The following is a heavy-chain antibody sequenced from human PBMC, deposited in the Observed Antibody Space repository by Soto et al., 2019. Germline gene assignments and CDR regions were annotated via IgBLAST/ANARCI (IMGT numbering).Heavy chain of an antibody. V-gene: IGHV1-69*13. CDR3: ARDSPPPYDFWSGYSKPYNWFDP. CDR2: IIPIFGTA. Sequence: SVKVSCKASGGTFSSYAISWVRQAPGQGLEWMGGIIPIFGTANYAQKFQGRVTITADESTSTAYMELSSLRSEDTAVYYCARDSPPPYDFWSGYSKPYNWFDPWGQGTLVTAPQ. D-gene: IGHD3-3*01. J-gene: IGHJ5*02. CDR1: GGTFSSYA.